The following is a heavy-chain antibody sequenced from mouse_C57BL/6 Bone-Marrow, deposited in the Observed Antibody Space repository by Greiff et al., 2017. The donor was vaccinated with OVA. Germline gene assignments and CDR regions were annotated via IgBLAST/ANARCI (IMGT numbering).Heavy chain of an antibody. J-gene: IGHJ4*01. CDR3: TIRRGYAMDY. Sequence: EVKLVESGAELVRPGASVKLSCTASGFNIKDDYMHWVKQRPEQGLEWIGWIDPENGDTEYASKFQGKATITADTSSNTAYLQLSSLTSEDTAVYYCTIRRGYAMDYWGQGTSVTVSS. CDR2: IDPENGDT. V-gene: IGHV14-4*01. CDR1: GFNIKDDY.